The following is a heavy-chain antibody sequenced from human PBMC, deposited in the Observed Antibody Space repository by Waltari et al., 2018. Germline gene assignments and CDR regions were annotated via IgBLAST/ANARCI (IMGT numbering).Heavy chain of an antibody. J-gene: IGHJ4*02. V-gene: IGHV3-66*02. CDR2: IYDAGST. Sequence: EVQLVESGGGLVHPGGSLRRACRASGLPVSSNQVSWVRQAPGKGLEWVSLIYDAGSTYYPDSVRGRFTISRDNSKNTVHLQMNSLRVEDTAIYYCARARDEETAMVYFDRWGQGTLVSVSS. CDR3: ARARDEETAMVYFDR. D-gene: IGHD5-18*01. CDR1: GLPVSSNQ.